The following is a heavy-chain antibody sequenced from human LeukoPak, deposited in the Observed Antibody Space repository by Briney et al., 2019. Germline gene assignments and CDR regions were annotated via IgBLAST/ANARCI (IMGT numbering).Heavy chain of an antibody. Sequence: GGSLRLSCAASGFTFSSYAMSWVRQAPGKGLEWVSAISGSGGSTYYADSVKGRFTIPRDNSKNTLYLQMNSLRAEDTAVYYCAKGTYYYYGMDVWGQGTTVTVSS. CDR2: ISGSGGST. CDR1: GFTFSSYA. V-gene: IGHV3-23*01. D-gene: IGHD3/OR15-3a*01. CDR3: AKGTYYYYGMDV. J-gene: IGHJ6*02.